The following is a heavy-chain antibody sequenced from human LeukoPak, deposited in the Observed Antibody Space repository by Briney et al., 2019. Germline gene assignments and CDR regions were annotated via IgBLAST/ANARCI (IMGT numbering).Heavy chain of an antibody. J-gene: IGHJ4*02. CDR3: AKRGVVIRVILVGFHKEAYYFES. CDR1: GITLSNYG. Sequence: PGGSLRLSCAVSGITLSNYGMTWVRQAPGKGLEWVAGISGSGGGTNYADYVKGRFTISRDNAKNTLYLQMNSLRAEDTAVYFCAKRGVVIRVILVGFHKEAYYFESWGQGALVTVSS. D-gene: IGHD3/OR15-3a*01. CDR2: ISGSGGGT. V-gene: IGHV3-23*01.